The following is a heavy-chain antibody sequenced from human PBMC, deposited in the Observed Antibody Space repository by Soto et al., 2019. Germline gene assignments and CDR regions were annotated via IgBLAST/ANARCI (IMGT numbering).Heavy chain of an antibody. Sequence: SDLLSLTFTVPGGSIRSYCWAWFRKPGGKGLGWIGRSFASGSTNYTPSLNSRVTMSVDTSKDQFYLKLSSVTAADTAVYYCARDGGRMIINSMDVWGQGTTVTVSS. CDR1: GGSIRSYC. D-gene: IGHD3-22*01. V-gene: IGHV4-4*07. J-gene: IGHJ6*02. CDR2: SFASGST. CDR3: ARDGGRMIINSMDV.